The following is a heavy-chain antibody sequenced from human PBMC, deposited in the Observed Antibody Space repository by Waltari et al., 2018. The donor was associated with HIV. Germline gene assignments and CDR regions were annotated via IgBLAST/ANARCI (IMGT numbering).Heavy chain of an antibody. CDR1: GYTFTGYY. J-gene: IGHJ4*02. CDR2: INPNRGGT. V-gene: IGHV1-2*06. Sequence: QVQLVQSGAEVKKPGASVKVSCKASGYTFTGYYMHWVRQAPGQGLEWMGRINPNRGGTNYAQKFQGRVTMTRDTSISTAYMGLSRLRSDDTAVYYCARGEITMVRGVIIDFDYWGQGTLVTVSS. CDR3: ARGEITMVRGVIIDFDY. D-gene: IGHD3-10*01.